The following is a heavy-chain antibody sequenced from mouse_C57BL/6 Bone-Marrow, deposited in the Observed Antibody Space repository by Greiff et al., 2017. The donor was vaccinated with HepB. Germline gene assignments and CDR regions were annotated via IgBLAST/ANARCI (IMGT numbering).Heavy chain of an antibody. J-gene: IGHJ2*01. CDR2: ISYDGSN. Sequence: EVQVVESGPGLVKPSQSLSLTCSVTGYSITSGYYWNWIRQFPGNKLEWMGYISYDGSNNYNPSLKNRISITRDTSKNQFFLKLNSVTTEDTATYYCARDSGYGPDYWGQGTTLTVSS. V-gene: IGHV3-6*01. D-gene: IGHD2-2*01. CDR1: GYSITSGYY. CDR3: ARDSGYGPDY.